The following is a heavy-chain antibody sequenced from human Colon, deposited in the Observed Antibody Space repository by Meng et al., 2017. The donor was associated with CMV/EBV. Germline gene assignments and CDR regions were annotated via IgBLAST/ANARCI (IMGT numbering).Heavy chain of an antibody. J-gene: IGHJ4*02. V-gene: IGHV4-30-2*06. CDR3: ARGKLRSGYYPYFDS. Sequence: SGGSITSGPSTWSWIRQSPGKGLEWIGHIYPTGSTSYSASLKTRVTISVDKSNNQFSLRLSSVTAADTAVYYCARGKLRSGYYPYFDSWGQGTLVTVSS. D-gene: IGHD3-3*01. CDR1: GGSITSGPST. CDR2: IYPTGST.